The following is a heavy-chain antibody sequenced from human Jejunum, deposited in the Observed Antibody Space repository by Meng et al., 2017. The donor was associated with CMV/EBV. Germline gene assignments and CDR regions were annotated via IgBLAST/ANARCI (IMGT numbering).Heavy chain of an antibody. CDR2: VYWNGDNI. CDR1: FTFDDYA. V-gene: IGHV3-9*01. D-gene: IGHD5/OR15-5a*01. Sequence: FTFDDYAMHGIRQAPGKGLEWVSGVYWNGDNIGYADSVKGRFTISKDNTKKSLYLQMNSLRSEDTALYFCARGHHVTGVYYSLTVWGQGTTVTVSS. CDR3: ARGHHVTGVYYSLTV. J-gene: IGHJ6*02.